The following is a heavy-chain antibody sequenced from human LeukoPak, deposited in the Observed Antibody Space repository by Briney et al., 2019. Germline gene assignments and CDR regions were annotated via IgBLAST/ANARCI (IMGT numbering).Heavy chain of an antibody. CDR3: ARGGYDILTGYPGGPYYFDY. J-gene: IGHJ4*02. CDR1: GFTFSSYE. D-gene: IGHD3-9*01. CDR2: ISSSGSTI. V-gene: IGHV3-48*03. Sequence: GGSLRLSCAASGFTFSSYEMNWVRQAPGKGLEWVSYISSSGSTIYYADSVKGRFTISRDNAKNSLYLQMNSLRAEDTAVYYCARGGYDILTGYPGGPYYFDYWGQGTLATVSS.